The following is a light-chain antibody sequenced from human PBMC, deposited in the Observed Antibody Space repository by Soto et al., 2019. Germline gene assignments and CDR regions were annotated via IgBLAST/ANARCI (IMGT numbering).Light chain of an antibody. Sequence: IQLTHSPSFLSASVCDRVTITFRASPGISSFLAWYQQKPGNAPRLLIYAASTLQTGVPSRFSGSGSGTEFTLTVSSLQPEDSATYFCQQIKTFPITFGQGTRLEIK. J-gene: IGKJ5*01. CDR3: QQIKTFPIT. CDR1: PGISSF. V-gene: IGKV1-9*01. CDR2: AAS.